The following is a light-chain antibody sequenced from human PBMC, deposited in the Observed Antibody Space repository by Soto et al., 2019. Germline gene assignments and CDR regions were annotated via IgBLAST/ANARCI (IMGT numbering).Light chain of an antibody. CDR1: QSISSW. Sequence: DIQMTQSPSTLSASVGDRVTITCRASQSISSWLAWYQQKPGKAPKLLIYKASSLESGVPSRFSGSGSGTDFTLTISSLQPEDFATYYCQQANSFPPWTFGQGTKV. CDR3: QQANSFPPWT. CDR2: KAS. J-gene: IGKJ1*01. V-gene: IGKV1-5*03.